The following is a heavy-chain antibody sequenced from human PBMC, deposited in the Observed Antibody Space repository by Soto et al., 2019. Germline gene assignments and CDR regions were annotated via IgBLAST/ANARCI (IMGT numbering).Heavy chain of an antibody. CDR2: SNRSGST. D-gene: IGHD6-19*01. V-gene: IGHV4-34*01. J-gene: IGHJ5*02. CDR1: GGSFSGYY. Sequence: VQLQQWGAGLLKPSETLSRTCAVYGGSFSGYYWSWIRQPPGKGLEWIGESNRSGSTNYNPSLTSRVTIAVDTSKNQFSLKLSSVTAADTAVYYCARVRMQWSIGGCWFDPCGQGTLVTVSS. CDR3: ARVRMQWSIGGCWFDP.